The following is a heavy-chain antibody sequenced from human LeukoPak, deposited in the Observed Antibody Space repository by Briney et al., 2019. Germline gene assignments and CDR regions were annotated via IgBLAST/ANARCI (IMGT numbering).Heavy chain of an antibody. CDR1: GFTFSSYA. Sequence: GGSLRLSCAASGFTFSSYAMHWVRQAPGKGLEWVAVISYDGSNKYYADSVKGRFTISRDNSKNTLYLQMNSLRAEDTAVYYCARVLRGVETFDYWGQGTLVTVSS. V-gene: IGHV3-30-3*01. CDR3: ARVLRGVETFDY. CDR2: ISYDGSNK. D-gene: IGHD3-10*01. J-gene: IGHJ4*02.